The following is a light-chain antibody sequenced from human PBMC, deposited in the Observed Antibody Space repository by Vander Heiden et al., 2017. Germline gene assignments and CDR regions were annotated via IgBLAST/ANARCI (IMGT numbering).Light chain of an antibody. CDR2: DAS. V-gene: IGKV3-11*01. CDR1: QYVSNL. Sequence: EIVLTQSPATLSLSPGERATLSCRASQYVSNLLAWYQQKPGQAPRLLIYDASNRATGIPARFSGSGSGTDFTLTINSLEPEDSAVYYCQQCYNWPRTFGQGTKVEIK. J-gene: IGKJ1*01. CDR3: QQCYNWPRT.